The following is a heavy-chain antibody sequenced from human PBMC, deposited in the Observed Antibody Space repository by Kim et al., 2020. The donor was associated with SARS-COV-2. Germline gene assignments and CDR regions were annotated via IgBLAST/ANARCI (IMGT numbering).Heavy chain of an antibody. CDR2: IYSGGTT. J-gene: IGHJ4*02. D-gene: IGHD3-9*01. V-gene: IGHV3-53*01. CDR1: GFIVDSKY. Sequence: GGSLRLSCAASGFIVDSKYMAWVRQAPRKGLEWVSLIYSGGTTDYTDSVKGRFSIDRDISRNTVYLQMSGLRVEDTAVYFCASNPGHFDWSFDYWGQGTLVTVSS. CDR3: ASNPGHFDWSFDY.